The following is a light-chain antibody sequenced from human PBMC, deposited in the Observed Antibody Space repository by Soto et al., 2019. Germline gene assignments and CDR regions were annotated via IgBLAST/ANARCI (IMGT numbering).Light chain of an antibody. Sequence: DIQMTQSPSSQSASVGDRVTITCRASQSIRTYLNWYQQKPGKAPKVLIYGASSLQSGVPSRFSGSGPGTEFTLTISSLQSEDFAVYYCQQYNNWPPITFGQGTRLEIK. J-gene: IGKJ5*01. V-gene: IGKV1-39*01. CDR3: QQYNNWPPIT. CDR1: QSIRTY. CDR2: GAS.